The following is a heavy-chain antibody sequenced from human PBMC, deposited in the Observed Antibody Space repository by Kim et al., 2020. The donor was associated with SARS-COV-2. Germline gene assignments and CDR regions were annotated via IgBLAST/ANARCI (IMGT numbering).Heavy chain of an antibody. D-gene: IGHD3-9*01. CDR3: AALSTGYYIG. CDR1: GFTFSNAW. CDR2: ITSKTDGGAT. V-gene: IGHV3-15*01. J-gene: IGHJ4*02. Sequence: GGSLRLSCTASGFTFSNAWMTWVRQAPGKGLEWVGRITSKTDGGATVYAAPVKGRFTISRDDSKNTLSLQMNSLKTEDTALYYCAALSTGYYIGWGQGTLVTVSS.